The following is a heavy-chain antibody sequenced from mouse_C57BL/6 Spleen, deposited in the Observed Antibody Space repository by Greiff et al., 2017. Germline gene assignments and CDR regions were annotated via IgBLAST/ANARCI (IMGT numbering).Heavy chain of an antibody. CDR3: ARITYYYAMDY. CDR1: GYTFTDYY. J-gene: IGHJ4*01. Sequence: VQLQQSGPVLVKPGASVKMSCKASGYTFTDYYMNWVKQSHGKSLEWIGVINPYNGGTSYNQKFKGKATLTVDKSSSTAYMELNSLTSEDSAVYYCARITYYYAMDYWGQGTSVTVSS. V-gene: IGHV1-19*01. CDR2: INPYNGGT.